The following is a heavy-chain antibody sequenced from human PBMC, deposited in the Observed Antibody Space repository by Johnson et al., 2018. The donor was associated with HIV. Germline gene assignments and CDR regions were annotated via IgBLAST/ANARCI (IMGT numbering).Heavy chain of an antibody. CDR2: ISSSGSTI. CDR3: ARGMARIAFDI. D-gene: IGHD5-24*01. CDR1: GFTFSKSW. J-gene: IGHJ3*02. Sequence: VQLVESGGGLVQPGGSLRLSCAASGFTFSKSWMHWVRQAPGKGLVWVSYISSSGSTIYYADSVKGRFTISRDNAKNSLYLQMNSLRAEDTAVYYCARGMARIAFDIWGQGTMVTVSS. V-gene: IGHV3-48*04.